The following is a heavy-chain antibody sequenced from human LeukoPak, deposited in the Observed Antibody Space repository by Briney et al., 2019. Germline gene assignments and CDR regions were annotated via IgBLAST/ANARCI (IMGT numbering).Heavy chain of an antibody. CDR1: GYSFTSYW. V-gene: IGHV5-51*01. J-gene: IGHJ3*02. Sequence: GESLKISCKGSGYSFTSYWIGWVRQMPGKGLEWMGIIYPGDSDTRYSPSFQGQVTISADKSISTAYLQWSSLKASDTAMYYCARHEVGDGYNEMGDAFDIWGQGTMVTVSS. D-gene: IGHD5-24*01. CDR3: ARHEVGDGYNEMGDAFDI. CDR2: IYPGDSDT.